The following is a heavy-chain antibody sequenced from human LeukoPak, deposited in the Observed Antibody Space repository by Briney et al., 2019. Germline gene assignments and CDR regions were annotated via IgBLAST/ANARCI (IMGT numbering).Heavy chain of an antibody. CDR3: VSGDYGNY. CDR2: VNSDGSST. CDR1: GFSFSSYW. J-gene: IGHJ4*02. D-gene: IGHD4-17*01. Sequence: GGSLRLSCAASGFSFSSYWLHWVCHAPGKGLVWVSRVNSDGSSTNYADSVEGRFTVSRDNAKNTLFLQMNSLRVEDTALYYCVSGDYGNYWGQGTLVTVSS. V-gene: IGHV3-74*01.